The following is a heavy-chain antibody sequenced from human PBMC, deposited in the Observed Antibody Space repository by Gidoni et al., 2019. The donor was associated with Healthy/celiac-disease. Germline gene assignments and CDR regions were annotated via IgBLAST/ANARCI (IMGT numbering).Heavy chain of an antibody. V-gene: IGHV3-23*01. D-gene: IGHD5-12*01. CDR2: ISGSGSST. Sequence: EVQLLESGGGLVQPGGSLRLSCAASGLTCSSYAMSWVRQAPGKGREWFSAISGSGSSTYYADAVKGRFTISRDNSKNTRYLQMNSLRAEDTAVYYCATHIVATGDYYYYYYGMDVWGQGTTVTVSS. CDR1: GLTCSSYA. CDR3: ATHIVATGDYYYYYYGMDV. J-gene: IGHJ6*02.